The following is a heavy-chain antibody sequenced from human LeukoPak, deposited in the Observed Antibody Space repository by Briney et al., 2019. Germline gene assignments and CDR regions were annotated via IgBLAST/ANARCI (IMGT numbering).Heavy chain of an antibody. D-gene: IGHD6-19*01. Sequence: PGGSLRLSCAASGFTFSKCVMHWVRQAPGKGLEWVAVISDDGSSQFYADSVRGRFTISRDNSKNTLYLQMSSLTVEDTAVYYCAKGSSGWYNPNFDSWGQGTLVTVSS. J-gene: IGHJ4*02. CDR2: ISDDGSSQ. CDR1: GFTFSKCV. CDR3: AKGSSGWYNPNFDS. V-gene: IGHV3-30*18.